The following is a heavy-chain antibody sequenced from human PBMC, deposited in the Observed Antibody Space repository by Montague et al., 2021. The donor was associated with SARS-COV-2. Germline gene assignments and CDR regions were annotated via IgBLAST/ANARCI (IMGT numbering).Heavy chain of an antibody. CDR2: INDGGFI. V-gene: IGHV4-34*01. CDR3: ARGNTQPVTVIVVVNFFFYMDV. Sequence: SETLSLTCAVYGGSFSGYYWTWIRQSPGQGLEWIGEINDGGFINYNPSLKSRVAISVDTSKNQFSLKLRSVTAADSAVYYCARGNTQPVTVIVVVNFFFYMDVGGKGTTVTVSS. D-gene: IGHD3-22*01. CDR1: GGSFSGYY. J-gene: IGHJ6*03.